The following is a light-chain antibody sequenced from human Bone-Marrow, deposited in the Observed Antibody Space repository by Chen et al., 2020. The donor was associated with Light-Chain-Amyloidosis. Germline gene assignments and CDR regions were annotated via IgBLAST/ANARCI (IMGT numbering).Light chain of an antibody. CDR1: NIGCTS. J-gene: IGLJ3*02. CDR2: EDS. V-gene: IGLV3-21*02. CDR3: QERERGSDRPV. Sequence: SYVLTQPSSVSVVPGQTATIACGGNNIGCTSVHWYQQTPGQAPLLVVYEDSDRPAGIPERVAGSSCGNTGTRTSGRVEDGDEAVNDCQERERGSDRPVLGGGAKLTVL.